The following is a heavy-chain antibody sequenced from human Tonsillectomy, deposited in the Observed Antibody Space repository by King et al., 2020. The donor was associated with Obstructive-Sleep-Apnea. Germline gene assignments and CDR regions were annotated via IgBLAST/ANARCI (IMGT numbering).Heavy chain of an antibody. D-gene: IGHD2-8*02. CDR1: GGSISNSSYY. J-gene: IGHJ4*02. CDR2: IYSSGNT. Sequence: QLQESGPGLVKPSETLSLTCIVSGGSISNSSYYWGWIRQPPGQGLEWIGTIYSSGNTYYNPSLKSRVTISFDTSRNLFSLRLTSVTAAETAVYYCASPPICAGGKCYQTYFEYWGQGSLVSVSS. CDR3: ASPPICAGGKCYQTYFEY. V-gene: IGHV4-39*01.